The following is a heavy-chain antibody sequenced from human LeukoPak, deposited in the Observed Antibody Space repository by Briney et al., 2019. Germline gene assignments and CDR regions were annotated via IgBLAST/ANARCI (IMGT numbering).Heavy chain of an antibody. CDR1: AGSIRNYF. Sequence: SETLSLTCTVSAGSIRNYFWSWIRQPPGKGKEWIGYVSDRGNTNYNPSLKSRLTISVDMSKSQFSLRLSSVTAADTAVYYCARGYSSGSDYWGQGTLVTVSS. CDR2: VSDRGNT. J-gene: IGHJ4*02. CDR3: ARGYSSGSDY. D-gene: IGHD6-19*01. V-gene: IGHV4-59*12.